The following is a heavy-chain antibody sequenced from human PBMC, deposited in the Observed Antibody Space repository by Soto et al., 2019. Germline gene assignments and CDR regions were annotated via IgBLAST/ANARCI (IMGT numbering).Heavy chain of an antibody. Sequence: QTLSIKWAECGGCIGSRCYSWSWIRQPPGKGLEWTGYIYHSGSTYYNPSLKSRVTISVDRSKNQFSLKLSSVTAADTAVYYCARVPDRWGQGTLVTVSS. CDR1: GGCIGSRCYS. CDR3: ARVPDR. D-gene: IGHD2-2*01. V-gene: IGHV4-30-2*01. CDR2: IYHSGST. J-gene: IGHJ5*02.